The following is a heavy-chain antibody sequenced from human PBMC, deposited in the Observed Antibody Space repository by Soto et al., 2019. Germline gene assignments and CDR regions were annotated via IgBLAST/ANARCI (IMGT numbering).Heavy chain of an antibody. D-gene: IGHD6-13*01. CDR2: IIPIFGTA. J-gene: IGHJ6*02. Sequence: GASVKVSCKASGGTFSSYAISWVRQAPGQGLEWMGGIIPIFGTANYAQKFQGRVTITADESTSTAYMELSSLRSEDTAVYYCASPAGWQQLAKPPRYHYGMDVWGQGTTVTVSS. V-gene: IGHV1-69*13. CDR3: ASPAGWQQLAKPPRYHYGMDV. CDR1: GGTFSSYA.